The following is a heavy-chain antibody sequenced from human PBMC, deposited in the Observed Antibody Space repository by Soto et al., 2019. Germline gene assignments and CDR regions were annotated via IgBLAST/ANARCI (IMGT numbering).Heavy chain of an antibody. J-gene: IGHJ4*02. CDR1: GLRFNSYA. Sequence: ERWMRFSCAGSGLRFNSYAMHWVRQLPDKGLKWVAVIPYDGRNKYYADSVNGRFTISRDNSKNTLYLQMNSLRAEDTAVYYCARDPWYYDSSGYFDYWGQGTLVTVSS. D-gene: IGHD3-22*01. V-gene: IGHV3-30*04. CDR3: ARDPWYYDSSGYFDY. CDR2: IPYDGRNK.